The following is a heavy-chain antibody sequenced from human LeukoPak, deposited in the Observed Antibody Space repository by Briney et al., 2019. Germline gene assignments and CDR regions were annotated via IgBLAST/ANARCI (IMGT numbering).Heavy chain of an antibody. CDR2: IYHSGST. J-gene: IGHJ4*02. Sequence: SETLSLTCTVSGYSISSGYYWGWIRQPPGKGLEWIGSIYHSGSTYYNPSLKSRVTISVDTSKNQFSLKLSSVTAADTAVYYCARVGSGSYFDYWGQGTLVTVSS. CDR1: GYSISSGYY. V-gene: IGHV4-38-2*02. CDR3: ARVGSGSYFDY. D-gene: IGHD1-26*01.